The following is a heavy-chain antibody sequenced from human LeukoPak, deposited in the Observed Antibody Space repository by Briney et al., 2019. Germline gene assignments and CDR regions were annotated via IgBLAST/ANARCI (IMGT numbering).Heavy chain of an antibody. CDR1: EFTVSSNY. CDR2: IYSRGDT. V-gene: IGHV3-66*01. Sequence: PGGSLRLSCAASEFTVSSNYMSWVRQAPGKGLEWVSVIYSRGDTYYADSVKGRFTNSRDDSKNTLYLQMNSLRAEDTAMYYCARSNCNSCYLGVWYYFDYWGQGTLVSVSS. D-gene: IGHD1/OR15-1a*01. J-gene: IGHJ4*02. CDR3: ARSNCNSCYLGVWYYFDY.